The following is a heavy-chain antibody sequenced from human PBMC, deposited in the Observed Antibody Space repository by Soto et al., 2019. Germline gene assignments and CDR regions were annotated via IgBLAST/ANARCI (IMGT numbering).Heavy chain of an antibody. CDR2: MNPNSGNT. J-gene: IGHJ5*02. Sequence: QVQLVQSGAEVKKPGASVKVSCKASGYTFTSYDINWVRQATGQGLEWMGWMNPNSGNTGYAQKFQGRVTMTRNTSISTDYMELSSLRSEDTAVYYCARVEGYCSGGSCYLWFDPWGQGTLVTVSS. CDR1: GYTFTSYD. D-gene: IGHD2-15*01. CDR3: ARVEGYCSGGSCYLWFDP. V-gene: IGHV1-8*01.